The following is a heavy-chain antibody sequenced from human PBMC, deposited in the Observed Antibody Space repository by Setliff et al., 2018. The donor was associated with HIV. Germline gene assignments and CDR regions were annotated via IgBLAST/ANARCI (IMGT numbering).Heavy chain of an antibody. CDR1: GYSFTSYW. CDR2: IYPGDSDT. D-gene: IGHD2-15*01. Sequence: GESLKISCKGSGYSFTSYWIGWVRQMPGKGLEWMGIIYPGDSDTRYSPSFQGQVTISADKSISTAYLQWSSLKTEDTAVYYCTTDVGSRYCSGGSCYHGMDVWGQGTTVTVSS. CDR3: TTDVGSRYCSGGSCYHGMDV. V-gene: IGHV5-51*01. J-gene: IGHJ6*02.